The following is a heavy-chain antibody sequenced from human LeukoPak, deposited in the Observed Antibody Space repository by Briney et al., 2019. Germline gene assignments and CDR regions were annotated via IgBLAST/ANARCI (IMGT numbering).Heavy chain of an antibody. D-gene: IGHD6-13*01. CDR1: GFTFSSYA. Sequence: PGGSLRLSCAASGFTFSSYAMHWVRQAPGKGLEWVAVISYDGSNKYYADSVKGRFTISRDNSKNTLYLQMNSLRAEDTAVYYCARGGYSSSWYTTQLLDYWGQGTLVTVSS. CDR2: ISYDGSNK. V-gene: IGHV3-30-3*01. CDR3: ARGGYSSSWYTTQLLDY. J-gene: IGHJ4*02.